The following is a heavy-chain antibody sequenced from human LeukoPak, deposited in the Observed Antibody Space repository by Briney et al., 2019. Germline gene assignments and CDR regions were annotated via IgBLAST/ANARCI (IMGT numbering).Heavy chain of an antibody. CDR2: INTDGTVT. Sequence: PGGSLRLSCAASGFTFSKYWMLWVRQAPGKELESVSRINTDGTVTTYADSVKGRSTVSRDNADNTMFLQMNSVRDEDTAVYYCATKQWLAPPPDSWGQGTPVTVSS. D-gene: IGHD6-19*01. J-gene: IGHJ4*02. CDR3: ATKQWLAPPPDS. CDR1: GFTFSKYW. V-gene: IGHV3-74*01.